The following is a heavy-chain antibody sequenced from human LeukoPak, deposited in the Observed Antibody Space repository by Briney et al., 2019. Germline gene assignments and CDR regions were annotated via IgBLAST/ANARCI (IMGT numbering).Heavy chain of an antibody. CDR3: ARGGGAGDTSGGDSFDY. V-gene: IGHV4-59*01. D-gene: IGHD2-21*01. J-gene: IGHJ4*02. CDR2: IYSTVAT. CDR1: RGDLTDNY. Sequence: PSETLSLTRSHSRGDLTDNYWSWIRQPPGEGLEGIGYIYSTVATSYNPSLETRVTMSADTSKNHFYVKLDAVTAADTAVYYCARGGGAGDTSGGDSFDYWGQGRLVTVSS.